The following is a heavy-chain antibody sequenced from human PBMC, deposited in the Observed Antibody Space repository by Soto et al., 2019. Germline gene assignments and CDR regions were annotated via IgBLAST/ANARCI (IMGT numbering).Heavy chain of an antibody. CDR3: ARARHTFCNFVATIRGSNYMDV. D-gene: IGHD5-12*01. Sequence: EVQLVESGGGLVQPGGSLRLSCAASGFTFSSYDMHWVRQATGKGLEWVSAIGTAGDTYYPGSVKGRFTISSENAKNSLYLQMNSLRAGDTAVYYCARARHTFCNFVATIRGSNYMDVWGKGTTVTVSS. CDR2: IGTAGDT. CDR1: GFTFSSYD. J-gene: IGHJ6*03. V-gene: IGHV3-13*01.